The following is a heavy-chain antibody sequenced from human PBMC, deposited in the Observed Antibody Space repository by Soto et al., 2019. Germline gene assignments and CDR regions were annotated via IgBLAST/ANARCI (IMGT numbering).Heavy chain of an antibody. CDR1: GFDFKNYA. CDR2: ISSSSSYI. CDR3: ARDVSIGWYVGYFDY. J-gene: IGHJ4*02. D-gene: IGHD6-19*01. Sequence: PGGSLRLSCSASGFDFKNYAMNWVRQAPGKGLEWVSSISSSSSYIYYADSVKGRFTISRDNAKNSLYLQMNSLRAEDTAAYYCARDVSIGWYVGYFDYWGQGTLVTVSS. V-gene: IGHV3-21*01.